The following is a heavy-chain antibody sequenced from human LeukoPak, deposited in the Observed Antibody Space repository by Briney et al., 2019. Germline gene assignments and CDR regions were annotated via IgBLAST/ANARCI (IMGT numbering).Heavy chain of an antibody. CDR1: GGSISSGGYY. D-gene: IGHD3-10*01. J-gene: IGHJ5*02. V-gene: IGHV4-30-2*01. Sequence: PSETLSLTCTVSGGSISSGGYYWSWIRQPPGKGLEWIGYIYHSGSTYYNPSLKSRVTISVDRSKNQFSLKLSSVTAADTAVYYCARGSLLWFGLNWFDPWGQGTLVTVSS. CDR3: ARGSLLWFGLNWFDP. CDR2: IYHSGST.